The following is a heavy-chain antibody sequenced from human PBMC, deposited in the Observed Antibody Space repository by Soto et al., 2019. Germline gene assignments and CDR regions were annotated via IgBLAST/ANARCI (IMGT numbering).Heavy chain of an antibody. Sequence: EVQLVESGGGLDQPGGSLRLSCAASGFTFSSYWMSWVRQAPGKGLEWVANIKKDGSEKYYVDSVKGRVTISRDNAKNSLNLQMNSLRVEDTAVYYCARDCHGYSYGYNSTQLNIDYWGQGTLVTVSS. D-gene: IGHD5-18*01. CDR2: IKKDGSEK. CDR3: ARDCHGYSYGYNSTQLNIDY. V-gene: IGHV3-7*01. J-gene: IGHJ4*02. CDR1: GFTFSSYW.